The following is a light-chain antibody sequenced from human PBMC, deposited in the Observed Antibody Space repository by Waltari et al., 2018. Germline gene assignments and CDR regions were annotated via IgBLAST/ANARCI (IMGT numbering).Light chain of an antibody. Sequence: DIQMTQSPSSVSASVGDRVTITLRSSPGISSWLAWYQQKPGKAPKLLIDAASTIESGVPSRFSGSGSGTDFTLTISSLQPEDVAAYFCQQSSSSPLTFGGGTKVEI. CDR1: PGISSW. J-gene: IGKJ4*01. V-gene: IGKV1-12*01. CDR2: AAS. CDR3: QQSSSSPLT.